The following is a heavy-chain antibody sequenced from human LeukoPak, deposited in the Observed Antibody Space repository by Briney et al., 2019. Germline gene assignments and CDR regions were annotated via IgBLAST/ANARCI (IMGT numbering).Heavy chain of an antibody. CDR3: ARSRQYCSSTSCYRNWFDP. CDR2: IIPIFGTA. J-gene: IGHJ5*02. CDR1: GGTFSSYA. V-gene: IGHV1-69*05. Sequence: ASVKVSCKASGGTFSSYAISWVRQAPGQGLEWMGRIIPIFGTANYAQKFQGRVTITTDESTSTAYMELSSLRSEDTAVYYCARSRQYCSSTSCYRNWFDPWGQGTLVTVSS. D-gene: IGHD2-2*01.